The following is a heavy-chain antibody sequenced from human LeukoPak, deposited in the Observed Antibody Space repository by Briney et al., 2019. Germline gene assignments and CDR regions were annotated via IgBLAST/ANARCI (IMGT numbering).Heavy chain of an antibody. CDR1: GYTFTSYA. Sequence: ASVKVSCKASGYTFTSYAMHWVRQAPGQRLEWMGWINAGNGNTKYSQKFQGRVTITRDTSASTAYMELRSLRSDDTAVYYCARDSLNYYDSSGIKGDYWGQGTLVTVSS. CDR2: INAGNGNT. CDR3: ARDSLNYYDSSGIKGDY. D-gene: IGHD3-22*01. V-gene: IGHV1-3*01. J-gene: IGHJ4*02.